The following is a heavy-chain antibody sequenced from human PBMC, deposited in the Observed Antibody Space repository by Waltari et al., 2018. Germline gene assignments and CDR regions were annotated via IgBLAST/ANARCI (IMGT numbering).Heavy chain of an antibody. CDR3: ARDRGIAARLDY. CDR1: GYTFTGYY. V-gene: IGHV1-2*02. J-gene: IGHJ4*02. D-gene: IGHD6-6*01. CDR2: INPNSGGT. Sequence: QVQLVQSGAEVKKPGASVKVSCKASGYTFTGYYMHWVRQAPGQGLEWMGWINPNSGGTNYAQEFQGRVTMTRDTSISTAYMELSRVRSDDAAVYYCARDRGIAARLDYWGQGNLVTVSS.